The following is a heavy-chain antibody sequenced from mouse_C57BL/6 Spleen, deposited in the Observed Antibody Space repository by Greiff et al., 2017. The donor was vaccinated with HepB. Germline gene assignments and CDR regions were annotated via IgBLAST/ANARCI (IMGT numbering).Heavy chain of an antibody. CDR3: ARSLPYYGSSHFDY. J-gene: IGHJ2*01. D-gene: IGHD1-1*01. CDR2: INPNNGGT. Sequence: EVQLQESGPELVKPGASVKMSCKASGYTFTDYNMHWVKQSHGKSLEWIGYINPNNGGTSYNQKFKGKATLTVNKSSSTAYMELRSLTSEDSAVSYCARSLPYYGSSHFDYWGQGTTLTVSS. CDR1: GYTFTDYN. V-gene: IGHV1-22*01.